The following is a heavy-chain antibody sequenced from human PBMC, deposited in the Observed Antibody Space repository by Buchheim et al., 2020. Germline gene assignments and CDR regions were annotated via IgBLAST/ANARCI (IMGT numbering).Heavy chain of an antibody. CDR2: ISYDGSNK. D-gene: IGHD2-21*02. V-gene: IGHV3-30*18. CDR3: AKDIVVVTASQYYYYGMDV. J-gene: IGHJ6*02. CDR1: GFTSSSYG. Sequence: QVQLVESGGGVVQPGRSLRLSCAASGFTSSSYGMHWVRQAPGKGLEWVAVISYDGSNKYYADSVKGRFTISRDNSKNTLYLQMNSLRAEDTAVYYCAKDIVVVTASQYYYYGMDVWGQGTT.